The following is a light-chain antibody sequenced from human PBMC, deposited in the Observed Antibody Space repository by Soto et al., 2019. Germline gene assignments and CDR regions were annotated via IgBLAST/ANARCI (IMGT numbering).Light chain of an antibody. CDR2: DAS. CDR1: QRVDRY. J-gene: IGKJ1*01. V-gene: IGKV1-5*01. CDR3: QQYKDYTWT. Sequence: DIQMTQSPSTLYASLGDRVSITCRASQRVDRYLAWYQQKPGKAPQLLIYDASRLESGVPSRFSGSGSGTEFTLTISSLQPDDFTTLYCQQYKDYTWTFGQGTKVDIK.